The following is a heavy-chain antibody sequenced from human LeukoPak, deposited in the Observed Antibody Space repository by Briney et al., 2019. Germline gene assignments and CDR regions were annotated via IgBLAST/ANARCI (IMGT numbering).Heavy chain of an antibody. Sequence: KPGESLRLSCAASGFTFSSYSMNWVRQAPGKGLEWVSSISSSGSHMYYADSVKGRFTISRDNAKNSLYLQMNSLRAEDTAVYYCAKSRDPYCSNGICYERRYYFDYWGQGTLVTVSS. CDR1: GFTFSSYS. CDR3: AKSRDPYCSNGICYERRYYFDY. D-gene: IGHD2-8*01. J-gene: IGHJ4*02. V-gene: IGHV3-21*04. CDR2: ISSSGSHM.